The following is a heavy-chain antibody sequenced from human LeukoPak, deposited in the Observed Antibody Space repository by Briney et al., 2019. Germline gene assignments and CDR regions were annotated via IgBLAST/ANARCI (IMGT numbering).Heavy chain of an antibody. J-gene: IGHJ5*02. CDR2: ISPDDGDA. D-gene: IGHD2-8*01. Sequence: ASVKVSCKASGYSFTTYGISWVRQAPGQGLEWMACISPDDGDANYAENVQGRLTMSTDTSTSTAYMELRSLRFHDTTVYYCVRDYCTNGVCYKDDRFDPWGQGNLATVSS. V-gene: IGHV1-18*01. CDR1: GYSFTTYG. CDR3: VRDYCTNGVCYKDDRFDP.